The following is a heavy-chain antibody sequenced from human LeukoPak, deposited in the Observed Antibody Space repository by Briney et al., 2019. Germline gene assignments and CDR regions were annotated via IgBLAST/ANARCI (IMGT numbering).Heavy chain of an antibody. J-gene: IGHJ4*02. Sequence: GGSLRLSCVASGFTFRNYAMSWVRQSPGKGLEWISAISNDGVYTFHADSVKGRLTISRDNSKNSLYLQMNSLRAEDTAVYYCARLGARQMLEYWGQGTLVTVSS. V-gene: IGHV3-23*01. CDR2: ISNDGVYT. D-gene: IGHD4-17*01. CDR1: GFTFRNYA. CDR3: ARLGARQMLEY.